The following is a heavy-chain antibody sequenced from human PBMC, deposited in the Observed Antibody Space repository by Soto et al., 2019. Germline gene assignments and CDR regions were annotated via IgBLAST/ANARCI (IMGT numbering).Heavy chain of an antibody. V-gene: IGHV3-48*03. CDR3: VREGGSLAFDS. Sequence: VASGGDLVPPGGSLRLSCAVSGLTFSTDEMNWVRQAPGKGLEWLAYISYTSTTIKYADSVKGRFAVSRDNAKKSLYLQMNNLRVEDTAIYYCVREGGSLAFDSWGQGTLVTVSS. CDR2: ISYTSTTI. D-gene: IGHD1-1*01. CDR1: GLTFSTDE. J-gene: IGHJ4*02.